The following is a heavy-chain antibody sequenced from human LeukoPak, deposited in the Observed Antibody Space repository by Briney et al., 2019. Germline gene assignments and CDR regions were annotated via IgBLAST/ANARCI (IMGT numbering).Heavy chain of an antibody. CDR1: GFTFSSYA. D-gene: IGHD3-3*01. V-gene: IGHV3-21*01. Sequence: PGGSLRLSCAASGFTFSSYAMSWVRQAPGKGLEWVSSISSSSSYIYYADSVKGRFTISRDNAKNSLYLQMNSLRAEDTAVYYCARSALYYDFWSGYRYWGQGTLVTVSS. CDR2: ISSSSSYI. J-gene: IGHJ4*02. CDR3: ARSALYYDFWSGYRY.